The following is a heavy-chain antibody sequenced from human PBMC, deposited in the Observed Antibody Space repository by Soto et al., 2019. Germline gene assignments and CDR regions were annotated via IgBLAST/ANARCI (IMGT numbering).Heavy chain of an antibody. CDR2: ISPSGGGA. CDR3: AKDLEQLTWGLHRDGMDV. V-gene: IGHV3-23*01. Sequence: PGGSLRLSCAASGFTFDSYVMNWVRQAPGKGLEWVSSISPSGGGANYADSVKGRFTISRDNSKKTLSLRMSSLRAEDTAVYYCAKDLEQLTWGLHRDGMDVWGQGTTVTVSS. D-gene: IGHD6-6*01. CDR1: GFTFDSYV. J-gene: IGHJ6*02.